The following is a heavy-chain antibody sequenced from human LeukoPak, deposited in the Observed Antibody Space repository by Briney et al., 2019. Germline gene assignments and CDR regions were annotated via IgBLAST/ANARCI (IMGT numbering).Heavy chain of an antibody. CDR2: IYYSGST. J-gene: IGHJ5*02. V-gene: IGHV4-59*01. CDR3: ARDESVSRAKQGWFDP. CDR1: GGSISSYY. Sequence: SETLSLTCTASGGSISSYYWSWIRQPPGKGLEWIGYIYYSGSTNYNPSLKSRVTISVDTSKNQFSLKLSSVTAADTAVYYCARDESVSRAKQGWFDPWGQGTLVTVSS.